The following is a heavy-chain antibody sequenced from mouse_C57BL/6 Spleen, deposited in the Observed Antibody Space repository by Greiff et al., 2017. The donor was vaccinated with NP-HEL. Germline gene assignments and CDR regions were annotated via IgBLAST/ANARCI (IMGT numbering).Heavy chain of an antibody. CDR3: ARGAYYAMDY. J-gene: IGHJ4*01. Sequence: QVQLQQPGAELVMPGASVKLSCKASGYTFTSYWMHWVKQRPGQGLEWIGEIDPSDSYTNYNQKFKGKSTLTVDKSSSTAYMQLSSLTSADSAVYYCARGAYYAMDYWGQGTSVTVSS. V-gene: IGHV1-69*01. CDR2: IDPSDSYT. CDR1: GYTFTSYW.